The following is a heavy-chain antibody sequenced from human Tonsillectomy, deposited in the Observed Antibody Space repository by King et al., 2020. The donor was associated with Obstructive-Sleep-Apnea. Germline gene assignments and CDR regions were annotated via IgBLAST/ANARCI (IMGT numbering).Heavy chain of an antibody. CDR2: IHAKSSGT. J-gene: IGHJ4*02. D-gene: IGHD5-18*01. V-gene: IGHV1-2*02. Sequence: VQLVQSGAEVKKTGASVKVSCKASGYTFTGYSMPWGRQAPGQGLEWMGWIHAKSSGTNYAQKFQGRVTMTRATSISTAYMELSRLRFDDTAIYYIAKRPDTAMLYFFDYWGQGTLVTVSS. CDR1: GYTFTGYS. CDR3: AKRPDTAMLYFFDY.